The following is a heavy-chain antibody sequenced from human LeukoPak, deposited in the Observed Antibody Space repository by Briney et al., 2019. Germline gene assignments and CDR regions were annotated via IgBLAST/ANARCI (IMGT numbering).Heavy chain of an antibody. CDR3: ARGRAMVRGAYWCDY. D-gene: IGHD3-10*01. J-gene: IGHJ4*02. CDR1: GGSFSGYY. CDR2: INHSGST. V-gene: IGHV4-34*01. Sequence: SETLSLTCAVYGGSFSGYYWSWIRQPPGKGLEWIGEINHSGSTNYNPSLKSRVTISVDTSKNQFSLKLSSVTAADTAVYYCARGRAMVRGAYWCDYWGQGTLVTVSS.